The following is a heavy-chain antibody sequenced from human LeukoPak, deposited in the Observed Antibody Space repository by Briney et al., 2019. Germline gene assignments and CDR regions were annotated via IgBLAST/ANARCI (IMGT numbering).Heavy chain of an antibody. CDR3: ARDYYDSSGYYSEYFQH. CDR2: IWYGGSNK. J-gene: IGHJ1*01. Sequence: GGSLRLSCAASGFTFSSYGMHWVRQAPGKGLEWVAVIWYGGSNKYYADSVKGRFTISRDNSKNTLYLQMNSLKAEDTAVYYWARDYYDSSGYYSEYFQHWGQGTLVTVSS. D-gene: IGHD3-22*01. CDR1: GFTFSSYG. V-gene: IGHV3-33*01.